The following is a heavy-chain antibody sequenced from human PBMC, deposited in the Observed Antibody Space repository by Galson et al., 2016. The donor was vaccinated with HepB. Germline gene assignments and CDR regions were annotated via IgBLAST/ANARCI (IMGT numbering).Heavy chain of an antibody. CDR3: AKGQTNWATFDS. CDR1: GFTFNDYV. J-gene: IGHJ4*02. D-gene: IGHD7-27*01. CDR2: VTWNSATL. V-gene: IGHV3-9*01. Sequence: SLRLSCAASGFTFNDYVMHWVRQLPGKGLEWVSGVTWNSATLAYADSVRGRFTISRDNAENSLNLQMNSLRAEDTALYYCAKGQTNWATFDSWGQGTLDTVSS.